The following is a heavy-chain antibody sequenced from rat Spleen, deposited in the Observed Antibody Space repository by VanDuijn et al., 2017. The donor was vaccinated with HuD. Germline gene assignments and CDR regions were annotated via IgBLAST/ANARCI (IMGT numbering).Heavy chain of an antibody. J-gene: IGHJ2*01. Sequence: EVQFQESGPGLVKPSQSLSLTCSVTGYSITSSYRWNWIRKFPENKMEWIGHISSSSTTSYNPSLKSRISITRDTSKNQFFLQVNSVTTEDTANYYCARRRYDGTYYLYWGQGVMVTVSS. CDR2: ISSSSTT. CDR1: GYSITSSYR. CDR3: ARRRYDGTYYLY. D-gene: IGHD1-12*02. V-gene: IGHV3-3*01.